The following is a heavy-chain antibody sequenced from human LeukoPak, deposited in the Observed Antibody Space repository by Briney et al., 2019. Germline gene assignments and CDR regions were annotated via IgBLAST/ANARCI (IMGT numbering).Heavy chain of an antibody. J-gene: IGHJ5*02. D-gene: IGHD3-10*01. V-gene: IGHV3-30*02. CDR3: AKDRGVNWIGWFDP. CDR2: IRYDGSNK. CDR1: GFTFSSYG. Sequence: PGGSLRLSCAASGFTFSSYGMHWVRQAPGKGLEWVAFIRYDGSNKYYADSVKGRFTISRDNSKNTLYLQMNSLRAEDTAVYYCAKDRGVNWIGWFDPWGQGTLVTVSS.